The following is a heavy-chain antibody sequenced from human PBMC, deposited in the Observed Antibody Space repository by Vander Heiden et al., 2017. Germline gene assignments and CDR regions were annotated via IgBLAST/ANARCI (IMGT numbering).Heavy chain of an antibody. D-gene: IGHD2-15*01. CDR1: GFTFSNAW. J-gene: IGHJ4*02. CDR2: IKSKTDGGTT. Sequence: EVQLVESGGGLVKPGGSLRLSCAASGFTFSNAWRNWVRQAPGKGLEWVGRIKSKTDGGTTDYAAPVKGRFTISRDDSKNTLYLQMNSLKTEDTAVYYCTTENRDIVVVVAATEFDYWGQGTLVTVSS. CDR3: TTENRDIVVVVAATEFDY. V-gene: IGHV3-15*07.